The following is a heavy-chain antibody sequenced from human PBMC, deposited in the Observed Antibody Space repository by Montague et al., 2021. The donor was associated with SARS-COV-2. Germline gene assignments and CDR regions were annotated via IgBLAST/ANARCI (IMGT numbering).Heavy chain of an antibody. CDR2: INHCGST. CDR3: AIPMVRGISRAFDI. CDR1: GGSFSGYY. D-gene: IGHD3-10*01. Sequence: SETLSLTCAVYGGSFSGYYRSWIRQPPGKGLEWIGEINHCGSTNYNPSLKSRVTISVDTSKNQFSLKLSSVTAADTAVYYCAIPMVRGISRAFDIWGQGTMVTGSS. J-gene: IGHJ3*02. V-gene: IGHV4-34*01.